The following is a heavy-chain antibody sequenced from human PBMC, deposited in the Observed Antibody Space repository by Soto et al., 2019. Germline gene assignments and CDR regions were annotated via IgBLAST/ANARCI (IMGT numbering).Heavy chain of an antibody. D-gene: IGHD2-21*02. J-gene: IGHJ2*01. CDR1: GFTFSSYA. V-gene: IGHV3-30-3*01. CDR2: ISYDGSNK. Sequence: QVQLVESGGGVVQPGRSLRLSCAASGFTFSSYAMHWVRQAPGKGLEWVAVISYDGSNKYYADSVKGRFTISRDNSKNXXYLQMNSLRAEDTAVYYCARAPRRVTPLDIGYFDLWGRGTLVTVSS. CDR3: ARAPRRVTPLDIGYFDL.